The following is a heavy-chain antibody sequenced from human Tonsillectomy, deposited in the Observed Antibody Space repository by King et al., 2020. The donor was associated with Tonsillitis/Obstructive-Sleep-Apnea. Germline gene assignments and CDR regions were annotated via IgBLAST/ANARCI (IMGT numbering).Heavy chain of an antibody. CDR3: VRDDKDGCHLDY. J-gene: IGHJ4*02. Sequence: QLVQSGAEVKQPGASVKVSCKASGYTFTRNYVHWVRQAPGQGLEWMGIINPSDGITTYAQKFQDRVTMTRDTSTSTVNMALSSLRAEDTAIYYCVRDDKDGCHLDYWGQGSLVSVSS. D-gene: IGHD3-10*01. V-gene: IGHV1-46*03. CDR2: INPSDGIT. CDR1: GYTFTRNY.